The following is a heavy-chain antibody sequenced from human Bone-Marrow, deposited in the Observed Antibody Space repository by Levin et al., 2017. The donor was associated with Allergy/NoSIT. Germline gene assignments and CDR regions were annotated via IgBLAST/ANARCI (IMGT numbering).Heavy chain of an antibody. CDR1: GYSFSSYW. V-gene: IGHV5-51*01. D-gene: IGHD1-14*01. CDR2: IYPSDSDT. Sequence: GESLKISCKGSGYSFSSYWIGWVRQMPGKGLEWMGIIYPSDSDTRYSPSFRGQVTISVDKSISTAYLQWSSLKASDTATFYCARLRRSAVRNDAFEVWGQGTVVTVSS. J-gene: IGHJ3*01. CDR3: ARLRRSAVRNDAFEV.